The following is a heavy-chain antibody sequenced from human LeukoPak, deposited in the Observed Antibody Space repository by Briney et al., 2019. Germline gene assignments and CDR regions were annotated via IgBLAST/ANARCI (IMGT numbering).Heavy chain of an antibody. J-gene: IGHJ4*02. V-gene: IGHV3-33*08. CDR2: IWYDGSNK. CDR3: ARDAGGDCWFDY. D-gene: IGHD2-21*02. Sequence: GGSLRLSCAASGFTFSSYWMSWVRQAPGKGLEWVAVIWYDGSNKYYADSVKGRFTISRDNSKNTLYLQMNILRAEDTAVYYCARDAGGDCWFDYWGQGTLVTVSS. CDR1: GFTFSSYW.